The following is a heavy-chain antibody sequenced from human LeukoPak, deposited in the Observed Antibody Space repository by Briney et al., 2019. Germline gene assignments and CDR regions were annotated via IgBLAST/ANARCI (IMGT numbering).Heavy chain of an antibody. Sequence: GGSLRLSCAASKFAFSSYAMSWVRQAPGKGLEWVSAISGGGGNTYYADSVKGRFTISRDNSRNTLYLQMNSLRAEDTAVYYCGKNRYSGSLSPFDIWGQGTMVTVSS. V-gene: IGHV3-23*01. D-gene: IGHD1-26*01. J-gene: IGHJ3*02. CDR3: GKNRYSGSLSPFDI. CDR1: KFAFSSYA. CDR2: ISGGGGNT.